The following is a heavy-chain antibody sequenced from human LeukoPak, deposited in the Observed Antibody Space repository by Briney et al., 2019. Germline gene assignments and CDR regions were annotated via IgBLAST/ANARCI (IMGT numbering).Heavy chain of an antibody. Sequence: PGGSLRLSCAASGFTFSSYAMSWVRQAPGKGLEWVSAISGSGGSTYYADSVKGRFTTSRDNSKNTLYLQMNSLRAEDTAVYYCAKGSVTMVRGAHGDYWGQGTLVTVSS. J-gene: IGHJ4*02. D-gene: IGHD3-10*01. CDR3: AKGSVTMVRGAHGDY. V-gene: IGHV3-23*01. CDR1: GFTFSSYA. CDR2: ISGSGGST.